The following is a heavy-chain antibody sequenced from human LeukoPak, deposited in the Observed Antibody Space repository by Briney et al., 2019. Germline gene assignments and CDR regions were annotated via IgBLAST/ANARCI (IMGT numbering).Heavy chain of an antibody. CDR3: AKDFYEIAAAGPIDY. D-gene: IGHD6-13*01. J-gene: IGHJ4*02. Sequence: GGSLRPSCAASGFTFSSYAMSWVRQAPGKGLEWVSAISGSGGSTYYADSVKGRFTISRDNSKNTLYLQMNSLRAEDTAVYYCAKDFYEIAAAGPIDYWGQGTLVTVSS. CDR1: GFTFSSYA. CDR2: ISGSGGST. V-gene: IGHV3-23*01.